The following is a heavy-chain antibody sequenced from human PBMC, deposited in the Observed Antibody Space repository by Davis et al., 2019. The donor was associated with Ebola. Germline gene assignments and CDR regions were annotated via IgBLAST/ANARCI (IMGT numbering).Heavy chain of an antibody. CDR1: GGTFTSYS. CDR3: ARRYCRGGSCFRNPFDH. CDR2: IMSKFGMP. J-gene: IGHJ4*02. Sequence: SVKVSCKASGGTFTSYSISWMRQAPGQGLEWMGRIMSKFGMPNYAQKFQGRVTITADESTSTAYMELTSLRSEDTAVYYCARRYCRGGSCFRNPFDHWGQGTLVTVSS. D-gene: IGHD2-15*01. V-gene: IGHV1-69*02.